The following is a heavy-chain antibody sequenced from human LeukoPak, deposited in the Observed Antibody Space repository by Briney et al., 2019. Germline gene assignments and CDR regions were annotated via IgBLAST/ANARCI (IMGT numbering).Heavy chain of an antibody. D-gene: IGHD6-13*01. J-gene: IGHJ4*02. CDR1: GFTITDHH. V-gene: IGHV3-72*01. Sequence: PGGSLRLSCAASGFTITDHHMDWVRQAPGKVREWVGRSKTTKPNSCTTEYAASVKGRFTISRDDSKKSVYLQLNSLKTEDPAVYYCVRVVTTGSGWYHFDNWGQGTLVTVSS. CDR2: SKTTKPNSCTT. CDR3: VRVVTTGSGWYHFDN.